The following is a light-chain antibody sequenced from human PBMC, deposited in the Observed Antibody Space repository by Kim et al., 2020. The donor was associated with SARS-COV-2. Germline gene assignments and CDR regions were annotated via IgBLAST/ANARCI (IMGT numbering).Light chain of an antibody. Sequence: DIQMTQSPSSLSASVGDRVTITCQASQDITKYLNWYQHKPGKAPKLLIYDASNLEVGVPSRFSGSGSGTHFTFTISSLQPGDVATYYCQQSDKLPLTFGPGTKVDIK. CDR3: QQSDKLPLT. J-gene: IGKJ3*01. CDR1: QDITKY. V-gene: IGKV1-33*01. CDR2: DAS.